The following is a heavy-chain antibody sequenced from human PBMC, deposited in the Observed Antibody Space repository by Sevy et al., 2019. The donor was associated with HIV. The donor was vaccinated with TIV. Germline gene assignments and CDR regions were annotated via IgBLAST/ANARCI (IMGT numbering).Heavy chain of an antibody. D-gene: IGHD4-4*01. CDR2: ISGSTTLT. CDR3: AKTAPKDDYIYFDY. J-gene: IGHJ4*02. Sequence: GGSLRLSCAASGFTFSSYGMSWVLQAPGKGLEWVSFISGSTTLTNYADSVKGRFTISRDNSKNTLYLKMNSLRAEDTVFYSCAKTAPKDDYIYFDYWGQGTLVTVSS. CDR1: GFTFSSYG. V-gene: IGHV3-23*01.